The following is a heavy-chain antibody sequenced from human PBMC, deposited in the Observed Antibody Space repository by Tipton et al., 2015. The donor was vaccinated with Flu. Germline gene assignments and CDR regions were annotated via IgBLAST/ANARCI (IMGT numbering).Heavy chain of an antibody. J-gene: IGHJ2*01. V-gene: IGHV4-31*03. CDR2: IYYIGST. Sequence: LRLSCTVSGGPITSGGDYWSWIRQHPGKGLEWIGHIYYIGSTNYNPSLKSRVTISMDTSKNQFSLKLSSMTAADTAVYYCARMEWTVTTPRYFDPWGRGTLVTVSS. CDR1: GGPITSGGDY. CDR3: ARMEWTVTTPRYFDP. D-gene: IGHD4-17*01.